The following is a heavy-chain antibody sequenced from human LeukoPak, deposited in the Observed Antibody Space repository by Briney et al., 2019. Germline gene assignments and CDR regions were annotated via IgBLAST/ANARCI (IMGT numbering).Heavy chain of an antibody. CDR2: INTNTGNP. D-gene: IGHD4-17*01. J-gene: IGHJ5*02. CDR3: ARDLSGDYVSNWFDP. Sequence: GASVKVSCKASGYTFTSYAMNWVRQAPGQGLEWMGWINTNTGNPTYAQGFTGRFVFSLDTSVSTAYLQISSLKAEDTAVYYCARDLSGDYVSNWFDPWGQGTLVTVSS. V-gene: IGHV7-4-1*02. CDR1: GYTFTSYA.